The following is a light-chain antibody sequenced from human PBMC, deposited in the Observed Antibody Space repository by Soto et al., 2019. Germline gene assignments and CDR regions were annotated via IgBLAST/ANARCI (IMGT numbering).Light chain of an antibody. Sequence: DIQMTQSPSSLSASVGDRVTITCRSSQSIDYFLNWYQQKPGKAPKLLIYAASSLHSGVPSRFSGSGSGTHFTLTISSLHPEDFATYYCQQSHSTPRTFGQGTKLEIK. V-gene: IGKV1-39*01. J-gene: IGKJ2*01. CDR3: QQSHSTPRT. CDR1: QSIDYF. CDR2: AAS.